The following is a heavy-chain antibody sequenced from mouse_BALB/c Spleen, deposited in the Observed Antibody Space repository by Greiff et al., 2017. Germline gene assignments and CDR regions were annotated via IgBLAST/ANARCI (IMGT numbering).Heavy chain of an antibody. J-gene: IGHJ2*01. CDR1: GYSITSDYA. Sequence: EVQLQQSGPGLVKPSQSLSLTCTVTGYSITSDYAWNWIRQFPGNKLEWMGYISYSGSTSYNPSLKSRISITRDTSKNQFFLQLNSVTTEDTATYYCARSLTGKYYFDYWGQGTTLTVSS. CDR3: ARSLTGKYYFDY. CDR2: ISYSGST. V-gene: IGHV3-2*02. D-gene: IGHD4-1*01.